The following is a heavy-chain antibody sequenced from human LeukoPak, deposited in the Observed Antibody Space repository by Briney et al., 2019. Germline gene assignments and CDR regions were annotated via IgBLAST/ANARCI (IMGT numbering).Heavy chain of an antibody. Sequence: ASVKVSCKASGYSFINYGISWVRQAPGQGLEWIGWISVYSDDSRYAQKFQGRVTMTTDASTRTAYMELMSLRSDDTAVYYCARESRSSGEDYWGQGTLVTVSS. CDR3: ARESRSSGEDY. D-gene: IGHD6-19*01. V-gene: IGHV1-18*01. CDR1: GYSFINYG. CDR2: ISVYSDDS. J-gene: IGHJ4*02.